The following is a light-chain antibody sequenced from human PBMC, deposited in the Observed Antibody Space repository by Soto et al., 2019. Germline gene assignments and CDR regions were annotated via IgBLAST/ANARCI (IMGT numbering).Light chain of an antibody. CDR3: TSYTSSSTRKV. CDR2: GVT. J-gene: IGLJ3*02. CDR1: SSDICGYTY. Sequence: QSALTQPASVSGSPGQSIAISCTGTSSDICGYTYVSWYQQHPGKAPKLIIYGVTNRPSGVSTRFSGSKSGNTASLTISGLQAEDEADYYCTSYTSSSTRKVFGGGTKLTVL. V-gene: IGLV2-14*01.